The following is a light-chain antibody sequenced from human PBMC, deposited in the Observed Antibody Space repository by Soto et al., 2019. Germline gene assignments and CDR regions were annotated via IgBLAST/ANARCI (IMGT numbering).Light chain of an antibody. J-gene: IGLJ2*01. CDR2: DVN. CDR3: NSYAGTKNLV. CDR1: SSDVGGHNY. Sequence: ALTQPPSASGSPGQSVTISCTGTSSDVGGHNYVSWYQQHPGKAPKLIIYDVNKRPSGVPDRFSGSKSGNTASLTVSGLQAEDEADYYCNSYAGTKNLVFGGGTKLTVL. V-gene: IGLV2-8*01.